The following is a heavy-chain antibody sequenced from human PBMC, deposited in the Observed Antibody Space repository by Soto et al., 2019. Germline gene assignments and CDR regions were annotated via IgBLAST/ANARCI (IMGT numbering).Heavy chain of an antibody. J-gene: IGHJ4*02. CDR1: GYTFTTYA. CDR3: AIVPASIY. Sequence: ASVKVSCKASGYTFTTYAMHWVRQAPGQRLEWMGWVYTDSGDTKYSQKFQGRVTITRDTSASTAYMELSSLTSEDTAVYYCAIVPASIYWGQGTLVTVSS. CDR2: VYTDSGDT. V-gene: IGHV1-3*04.